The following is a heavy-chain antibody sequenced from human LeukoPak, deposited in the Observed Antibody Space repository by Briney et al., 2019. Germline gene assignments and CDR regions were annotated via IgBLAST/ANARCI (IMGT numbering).Heavy chain of an antibody. CDR2: TYHSGST. V-gene: IGHV4-30-2*01. D-gene: IGHD4-11*01. CDR1: GGSISSGGYS. Sequence: PSETLSLTCAVSGGSISSGGYSWSWIRQPPGKGLEWIGYTYHSGSTYYNPSLKSRVTISVDRSKNQFSLKLSSVTAADTAVYYCARRDDYSNYGVDPWGQGTLVTVSS. CDR3: ARRDDYSNYGVDP. J-gene: IGHJ5*02.